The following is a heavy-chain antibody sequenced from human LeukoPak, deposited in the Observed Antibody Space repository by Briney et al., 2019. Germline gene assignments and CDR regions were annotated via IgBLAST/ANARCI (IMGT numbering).Heavy chain of an antibody. Sequence: PGGSLRLSCAASGFTFSSYGMSWVRQAPGKGLEWVSAISGSGGSTYYADSVKGRFTISRDNSKNTLYLQMNSLRAEDTAVYYCARRAGAYSHPYGYWGQGTLVTVSS. CDR1: GFTFSSYG. D-gene: IGHD4/OR15-4a*01. CDR2: ISGSGGST. V-gene: IGHV3-23*01. J-gene: IGHJ4*02. CDR3: ARRAGAYSHPYGY.